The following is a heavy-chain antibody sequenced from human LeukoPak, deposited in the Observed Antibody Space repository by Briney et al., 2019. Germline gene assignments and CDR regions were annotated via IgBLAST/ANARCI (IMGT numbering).Heavy chain of an antibody. CDR2: INPSGGST. CDR3: ARDIPYSSGWAYYYYYGMDV. J-gene: IGHJ6*02. Sequence: ASVKVSCTASGYTFTSYYMHWVRQAPGQGLEWMGIINPSGGSTNYAQKFQGRVTMTRDTSTSTVYMELSSLRSEDTAVYYCARDIPYSSGWAYYYYYGMDVWGQGTTVTVSS. V-gene: IGHV1-46*01. CDR1: GYTFTSYY. D-gene: IGHD6-19*01.